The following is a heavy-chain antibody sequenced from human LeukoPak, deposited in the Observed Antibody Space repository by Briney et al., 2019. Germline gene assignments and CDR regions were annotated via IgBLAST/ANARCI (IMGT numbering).Heavy chain of an antibody. D-gene: IGHD5-18*01. Sequence: SETLSLTCTVSGGSISSYYWSWIRQPPGKGLEWIGHIYYSGSTNYNPSLKSRVTISVDTSKNQFSLKLSSVTAADTAVYYCARHTGTWIQLWTYFDYWGQGTLVTVSS. CDR3: ARHTGTWIQLWTYFDY. CDR2: IYYSGST. J-gene: IGHJ4*02. CDR1: GGSISSYY. V-gene: IGHV4-59*08.